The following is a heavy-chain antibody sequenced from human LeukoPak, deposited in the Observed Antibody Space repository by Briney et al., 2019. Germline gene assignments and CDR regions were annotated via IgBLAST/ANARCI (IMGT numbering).Heavy chain of an antibody. CDR2: INHSGST. Sequence: SETLSLTCAVYGGSFSGYYWSWIRQPPGKGLEWIGEINHSGSTNYNPSLKSRVTISVGTSKNQFSLKLSSVTAADTAVYYCASLGTYYGKYYFDYWGQGTLVTVSS. J-gene: IGHJ4*02. CDR3: ASLGTYYGKYYFDY. D-gene: IGHD3-22*01. CDR1: GGSFSGYY. V-gene: IGHV4-34*01.